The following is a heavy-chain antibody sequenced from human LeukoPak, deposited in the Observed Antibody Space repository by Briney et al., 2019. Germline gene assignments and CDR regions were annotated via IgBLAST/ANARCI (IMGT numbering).Heavy chain of an antibody. V-gene: IGHV1-69*13. CDR1: GDTLSSYA. J-gene: IGHJ4*02. CDR3: ARGRMAGTYVFDY. D-gene: IGHD6-19*01. CDR2: IIPIFGTA. Sequence: SVKVSCKASGDTLSSYAISWVRQAPGQGLEWMGGIIPIFGTANYAQKFQGRVTITADESTSTAYMELSSLRSEDTAVYYCARGRMAGTYVFDYWGQGTLVTVSS.